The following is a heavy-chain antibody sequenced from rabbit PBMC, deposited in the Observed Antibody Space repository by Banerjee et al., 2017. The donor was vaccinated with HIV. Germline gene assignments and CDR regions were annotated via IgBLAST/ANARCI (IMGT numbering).Heavy chain of an antibody. Sequence: LEESGGGLVKPGGTLTLTCTVSGFSFSSNWICWVRQAPGKGPEWIACINGDSSGITYYASWAKGRFTCSKTSSTTATLQMTSLTAADTATYFCARDGAGGSYFALWGQGTLVTVS. CDR1: GFSFSSNW. CDR2: INGDSSGIT. V-gene: IGHV1S45*01. J-gene: IGHJ3*01. D-gene: IGHD8-1*01. CDR3: ARDGAGGSYFAL.